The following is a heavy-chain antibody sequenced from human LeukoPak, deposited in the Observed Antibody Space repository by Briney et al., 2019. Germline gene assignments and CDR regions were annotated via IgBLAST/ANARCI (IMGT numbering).Heavy chain of an antibody. CDR1: GFTFSNYA. J-gene: IGHJ4*02. V-gene: IGHV3-30*04. CDR3: ARGRVVPATRLDY. D-gene: IGHD2-15*01. CDR2: ISYDAKYK. Sequence: GGSLRLSCAASGFTFSNYAMHWVRQAPGEGLEWVAVISYDAKYKYYADSLKGRVTISRDNSNNTLYLQMNSLGSEDTAVYYCARGRVVPATRLDYWGRGTLVTVSS.